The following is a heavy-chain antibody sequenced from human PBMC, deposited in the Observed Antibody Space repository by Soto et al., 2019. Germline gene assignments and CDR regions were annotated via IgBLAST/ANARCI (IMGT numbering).Heavy chain of an antibody. Sequence: SVKVSCKASGGTFSSYAISWVRQAPGQGLEWMGGIIPIFGTANYAQKFQGRVTITADESTSTAYMELSSLRSEDTAVYYCARGTTVTTTPTYYYMDVWGKGTTVTVSS. J-gene: IGHJ6*03. CDR2: IIPIFGTA. CDR3: ARGTTVTTTPTYYYMDV. CDR1: GGTFSSYA. V-gene: IGHV1-69*01. D-gene: IGHD4-4*01.